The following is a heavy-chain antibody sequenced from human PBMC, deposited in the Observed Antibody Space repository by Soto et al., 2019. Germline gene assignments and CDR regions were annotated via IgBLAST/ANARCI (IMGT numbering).Heavy chain of an antibody. CDR2: ILYDGSNK. V-gene: IGHV3-30-3*01. D-gene: IGHD3-3*01. Sequence: GGSLRLSCAASGFTFSSYAMHWVRQAPGKGLEWVAVILYDGSNKNHADTVKGRFTISRDNSKNTLYLQMNSLRAEDTAVYYCARGYDFWSGYYYPYGMDVWGQGTTVTVSS. CDR1: GFTFSSYA. CDR3: ARGYDFWSGYYYPYGMDV. J-gene: IGHJ6*02.